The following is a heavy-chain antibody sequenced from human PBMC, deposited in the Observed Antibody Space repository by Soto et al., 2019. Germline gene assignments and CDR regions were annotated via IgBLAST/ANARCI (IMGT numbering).Heavy chain of an antibody. CDR1: GGSFSGYY. D-gene: IGHD6-6*01. Sequence: SETLSLTCAVYGGSFSGYYWSWIRQPPGKGLEWIGEINHSGSTNYNPSLKSRVTISVDTSKNQFSLKLSSVTAADTAVYYCARGSRGSSSSLRYFDLWGRGTLVTVSS. CDR3: ARGSRGSSSSLRYFDL. V-gene: IGHV4-34*01. J-gene: IGHJ2*01. CDR2: INHSGST.